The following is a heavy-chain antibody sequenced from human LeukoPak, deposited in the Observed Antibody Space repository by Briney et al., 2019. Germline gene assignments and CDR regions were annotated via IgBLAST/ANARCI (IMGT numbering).Heavy chain of an antibody. CDR3: ATNPNSYGPDY. CDR1: GYTFTGRY. V-gene: IGHV1-2*06. D-gene: IGHD5-18*01. Sequence: ASVKVSCKASGYTFTGRYMHWVRQAPGQGLEWMGRIDPNSGVTNLAQKFQGRVTMTRDTSVSTAYMELSGLGSDDTAVYYCATNPNSYGPDYWGQGTLVSASS. CDR2: IDPNSGVT. J-gene: IGHJ4*02.